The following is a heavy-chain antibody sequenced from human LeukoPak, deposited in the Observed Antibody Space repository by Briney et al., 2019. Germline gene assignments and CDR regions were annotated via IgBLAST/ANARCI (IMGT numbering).Heavy chain of an antibody. CDR3: AKDGFRWAADAWFDP. D-gene: IGHD6-25*01. CDR1: GFTFDDYA. Sequence: GGSLRLSCAASGFTFDDYAMHWVRQAPGKGLEWVSGISWNSGSIGYADSVKGRFTISRDNAKNSPYLQMNSLRAEDTALYYCAKDGFRWAADAWFDPWGQGTLVTVSS. V-gene: IGHV3-9*01. J-gene: IGHJ5*02. CDR2: ISWNSGSI.